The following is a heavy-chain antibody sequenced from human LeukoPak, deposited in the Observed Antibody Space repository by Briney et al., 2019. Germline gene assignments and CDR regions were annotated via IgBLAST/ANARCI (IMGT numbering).Heavy chain of an antibody. V-gene: IGHV3-23*01. CDR3: AKGDTAMADYGMDV. CDR2: ISGNGGST. D-gene: IGHD5-18*01. CDR1: GFTFSSYA. J-gene: IGHJ6*02. Sequence: AGGSLRLSCAASGFTFSSYAMSWVRQAPGKGLEWVSAISGNGGSTYFADSVKGRFTISRDNSKNTLYLQMNSLRAEDTAVYYCAKGDTAMADYGMDVWGQGTTVTVSS.